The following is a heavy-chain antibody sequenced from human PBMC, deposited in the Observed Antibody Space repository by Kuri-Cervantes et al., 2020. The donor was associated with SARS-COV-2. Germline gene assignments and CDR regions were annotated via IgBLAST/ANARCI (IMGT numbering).Heavy chain of an antibody. CDR1: GGAINTYNW. J-gene: IGHJ3*02. CDR2: IFHDGST. V-gene: IGHV4-4*02. CDR3: ARESTYTFDI. D-gene: IGHD2-2*02. Sequence: GSLRLSCVVSGGAINTYNWGTWVRQPPGKGLQWIGEIFHDGSTKFNPSLSLRGRVTMSLDKSKNQFSLNLTSVTAADTAVYYCARESTYTFDIWGQGTLVTVSS.